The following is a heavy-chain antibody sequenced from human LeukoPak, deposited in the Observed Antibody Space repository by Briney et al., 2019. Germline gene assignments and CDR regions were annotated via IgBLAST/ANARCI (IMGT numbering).Heavy chain of an antibody. CDR3: ARTTTVVGGDYFDY. CDR1: GGSISSSSYY. D-gene: IGHD4-23*01. V-gene: IGHV4-39*07. CDR2: IYYSGTT. J-gene: IGHJ4*02. Sequence: SETLPPTCTVSGGSISSSSYYWGRLRPPPGKGLEWIGSIYYSGTTYYNPSLKRRVTISVDTSKHQFSLKLSSVTAADTAVYYCARTTTVVGGDYFDYWGQGTLVTVSS.